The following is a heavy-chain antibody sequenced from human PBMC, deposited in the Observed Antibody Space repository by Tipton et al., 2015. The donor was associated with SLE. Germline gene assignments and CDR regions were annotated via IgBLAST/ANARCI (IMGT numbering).Heavy chain of an antibody. Sequence: QSGAEVKKPGSSVKVSCKASGGTFSSYAISWVRQAPGQGLEWMGGIIPIFGTANYARKFQGRVTITADESTSTAYMELSSLRSEDTAVYYCARGGEYSSSWAGWFGYWGQGTLVTVSS. J-gene: IGHJ4*02. CDR2: IIPIFGTA. D-gene: IGHD6-13*01. CDR3: ARGGEYSSSWAGWFGY. V-gene: IGHV1-69*01. CDR1: GGTFSSYA.